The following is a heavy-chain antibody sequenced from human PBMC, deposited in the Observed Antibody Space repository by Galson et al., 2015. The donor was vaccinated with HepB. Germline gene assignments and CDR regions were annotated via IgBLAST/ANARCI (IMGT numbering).Heavy chain of an antibody. Sequence: ETLSLTCTVSGGPITGYYWSWIRQPAGKGLEWIGRIYSTGSTNYNPSLTSRVSMSVDTSKKEVSLKLSSVTAADTAVYYCATENGYYGDFFDYWGQGTLVTVSS. CDR2: IYSTGST. V-gene: IGHV4-4*07. CDR3: ATENGYYGDFFDY. J-gene: IGHJ4*02. D-gene: IGHD3-22*01. CDR1: GGPITGYY.